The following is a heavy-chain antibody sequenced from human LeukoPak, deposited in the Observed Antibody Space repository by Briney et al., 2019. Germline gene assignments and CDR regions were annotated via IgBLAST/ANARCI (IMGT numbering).Heavy chain of an antibody. J-gene: IGHJ3*02. V-gene: IGHV3-21*01. CDR3: ASSSGGSWNDAFDI. D-gene: IGHD2-15*01. Sequence: GGSLRLSCAASGFTFSSFDMTWVRQAPGKGLEWVSSISATTTYKFSADSVKGRFTISRDNAKNSLYLQMNSLRAEDTAVYYCASSSGGSWNDAFDIWGQGTMVTVSS. CDR1: GFTFSSFD. CDR2: ISATTTYK.